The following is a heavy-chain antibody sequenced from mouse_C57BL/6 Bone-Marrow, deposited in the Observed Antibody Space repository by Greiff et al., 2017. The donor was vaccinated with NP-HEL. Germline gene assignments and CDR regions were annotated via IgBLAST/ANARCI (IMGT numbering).Heavy chain of an antibody. CDR1: GYTFTSYW. D-gene: IGHD1-1*01. CDR3: AATVVGGPYYCAMDY. J-gene: IGHJ4*01. Sequence: QVQLQQPGAELVKPGASVKLSCKASGYTFTSYWMHWVKQRPGRGLEWIGRIDPNSGGTKYNEKFKSKATLTVDKPSSTAYMQLSSLTSEDSAVYYCAATVVGGPYYCAMDYWGQGTSVTVSS. CDR2: IDPNSGGT. V-gene: IGHV1-72*01.